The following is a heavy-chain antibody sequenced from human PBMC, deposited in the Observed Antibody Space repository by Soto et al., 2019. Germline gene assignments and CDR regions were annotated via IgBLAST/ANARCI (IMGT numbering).Heavy chain of an antibody. V-gene: IGHV3-53*02. CDR2: MYSGGTT. CDR3: ARSSRGGNAGYFNL. D-gene: IGHD2-15*01. Sequence: EVQLVETGGGLIQPGGSLRLSCAASGFSVGSNYMSWVRQAPGKGLEWVSVMYSGGTTHDADSVKGRFTISRDNSKNTLYLKMNSLRAEDTAVYYCARSSRGGNAGYFNLWGRGTLVTVSS. J-gene: IGHJ2*01. CDR1: GFSVGSNY.